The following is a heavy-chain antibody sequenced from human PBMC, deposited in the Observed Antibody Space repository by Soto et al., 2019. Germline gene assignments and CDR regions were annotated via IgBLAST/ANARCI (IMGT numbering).Heavy chain of an antibody. V-gene: IGHV3-30*18. CDR1: GFTFSSYG. CDR2: ISYDGSNK. D-gene: IGHD3-9*01. CDR3: AKDRRLYYDILTGFDY. Sequence: QVQLVESGGGVVQPGRSLRLSCAASGFTFSSYGMHWVRQAPGKGLEWVAVISYDGSNKYYADSVKGRFTISRDNSKNSLYLQMNSLRAEDTAVYYCAKDRRLYYDILTGFDYWGQGTLVTVSS. J-gene: IGHJ4*02.